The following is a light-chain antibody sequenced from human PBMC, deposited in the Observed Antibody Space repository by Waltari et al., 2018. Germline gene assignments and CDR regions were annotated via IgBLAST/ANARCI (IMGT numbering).Light chain of an antibody. CDR1: NSDVGYFNR. J-gene: IGLJ3*02. CDR2: EVT. Sequence: QSALTQPPSGSGSPGQSVTISCPGTNSDVGYFNRVSWYQKAPGTAPKLLIFEVTNRPSGVPDRFSGSKSGNTASLTISGLQADDETDYYCMSYTTSDTWVFGGGTKVTVL. CDR3: MSYTTSDTWV. V-gene: IGLV2-18*02.